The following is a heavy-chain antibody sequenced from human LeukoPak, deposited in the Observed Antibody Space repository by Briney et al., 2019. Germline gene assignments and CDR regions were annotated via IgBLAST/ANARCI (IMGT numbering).Heavy chain of an antibody. CDR3: ARHDSFIPY. J-gene: IGHJ4*02. V-gene: IGHV3-23*01. D-gene: IGHD5-18*01. Sequence: GGSLRVSRAASGFTFHYYVMSWVRQAPGRGLEWVSGISDNEGSTYYRDSVKGRFTISRDNTKNTVYLQLNNLRADDTAVYFCARHDSFIPYWGQGTLVIVSS. CDR1: GFTFHYYV. CDR2: ISDNEGST.